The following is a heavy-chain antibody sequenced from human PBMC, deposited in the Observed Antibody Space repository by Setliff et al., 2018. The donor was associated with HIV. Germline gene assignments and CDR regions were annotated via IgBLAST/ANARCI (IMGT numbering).Heavy chain of an antibody. CDR2: ITPNSGGT. V-gene: IGHV1-2*02. Sequence: ASVKVSCKASGYTLTDFYIHWVRQAPGQGLEWMGWITPNSGGTEYAGKFQGRVTMTRDTSITTAYMELSRLSSDDTAVYYCARVFGVRQAFDNWGQGTLVTVSS. J-gene: IGHJ4*02. CDR1: GYTLTDFY. CDR3: ARVFGVRQAFDN. D-gene: IGHD3-10*02.